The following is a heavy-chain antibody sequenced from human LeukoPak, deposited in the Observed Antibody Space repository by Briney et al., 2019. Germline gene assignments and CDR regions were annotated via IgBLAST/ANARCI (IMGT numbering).Heavy chain of an antibody. CDR3: ARGSDSSGYYGDWFDP. V-gene: IGHV4-34*01. CDR1: GGSFSGYY. J-gene: IGHJ5*02. Sequence: SETLSLTCAVYGGSFSGYYWSWIRQPPGKGLEWIGEINHSGRTNYNPSLKSRVTISVDTSKNQFSLKLSSVTAADTAVYYCARGSDSSGYYGDWFDPWGQGTLVTVSS. CDR2: INHSGRT. D-gene: IGHD3-22*01.